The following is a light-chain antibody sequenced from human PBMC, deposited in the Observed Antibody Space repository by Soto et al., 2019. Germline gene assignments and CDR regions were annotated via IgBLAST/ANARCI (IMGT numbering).Light chain of an antibody. Sequence: EIVLTQSPGTLSSSPGDRATLFCRASQTITTSQLAWYQQQPGPAPRVLTFGATNRATGIPDRFSGSWSGTDFTITISRLEHEDFAIYYCQQYGGSPRTFGQGTTVEVK. CDR3: QQYGGSPRT. J-gene: IGKJ1*01. CDR1: QTITTSQ. V-gene: IGKV3-20*01. CDR2: GAT.